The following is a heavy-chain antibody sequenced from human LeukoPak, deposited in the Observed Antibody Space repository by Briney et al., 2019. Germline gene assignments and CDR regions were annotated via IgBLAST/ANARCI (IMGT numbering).Heavy chain of an antibody. CDR1: GFTFSSYA. CDR3: AKVGYAFDI. CDR2: ISWNSGSI. J-gene: IGHJ3*02. D-gene: IGHD3-16*01. V-gene: IGHV3-9*01. Sequence: GGSLRLSCAASGFTFSSYAMTWVRQAPGKGLEWVSGISWNSGSIGYADSVKGRFTISRDNAKSSLYLQMNSLRAEDTALYYCAKVGYAFDIWGQGTMVTVSS.